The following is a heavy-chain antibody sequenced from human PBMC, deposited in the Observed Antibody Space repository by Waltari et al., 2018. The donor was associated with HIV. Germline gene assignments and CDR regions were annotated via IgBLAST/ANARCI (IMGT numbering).Heavy chain of an antibody. CDR3: ARHRRAMGIAVAGTGGLFDY. D-gene: IGHD6-19*01. J-gene: IGHJ4*02. Sequence: QLQLQESGPGLVKPSETLSLTCTVSGGSISSSSYYWGWIRQPPGKGLEWIGSIYYSGSTDYNPSLKSRVTISVDTSKNQFSLKLSSVTAADTAVYYCARHRRAMGIAVAGTGGLFDYWGQGTLVTVSS. CDR2: IYYSGST. V-gene: IGHV4-39*01. CDR1: GGSISSSSYY.